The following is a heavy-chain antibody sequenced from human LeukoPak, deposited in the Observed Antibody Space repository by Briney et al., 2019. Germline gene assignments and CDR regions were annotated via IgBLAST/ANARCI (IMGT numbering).Heavy chain of an antibody. CDR1: GFTFSSYS. CDR2: ISNSGSFI. V-gene: IGHV3-21*01. CDR3: ARDRGSGGRAFDI. D-gene: IGHD2-15*01. J-gene: IGHJ3*02. Sequence: GGSLRLSCAASGFTFSSYSMKWVRQAPGKGLEWVSFISNSGSFIYYADSAKGRFTISRDNAKNSLYLQMNSLRVEDTAVYYCARDRGSGGRAFDIWGQGTMVTVSS.